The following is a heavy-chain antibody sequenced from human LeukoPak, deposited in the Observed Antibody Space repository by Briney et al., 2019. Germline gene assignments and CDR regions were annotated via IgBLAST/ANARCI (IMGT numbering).Heavy chain of an antibody. CDR3: AKGSIAAAAPYYFDY. CDR2: ISGSGGST. CDR1: GFTFSSYA. V-gene: IGHV3-23*01. D-gene: IGHD6-13*01. J-gene: IGHJ4*02. Sequence: GGSLRLSCAASGFTFSSYAMSWVRQAPGKGLEWVSAISGSGGSTYYADSVKGRFTISRDNSKNTLYLQMNSLRAEDTAVYYCAKGSIAAAAPYYFDYWRQGTLVSVPS.